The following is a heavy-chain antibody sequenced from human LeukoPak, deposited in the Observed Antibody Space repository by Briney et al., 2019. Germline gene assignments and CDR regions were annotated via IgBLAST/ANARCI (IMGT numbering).Heavy chain of an antibody. CDR1: GYTSTGYY. D-gene: IGHD3-10*01. CDR3: ARDPGSLREYYFDY. Sequence: ASVKVSCKASGYTSTGYYMHWVRQAPGQGLEWMGGIIPIFGTAYYAQKFQGRVTITADESTSIAYMELSSLRSEDTAVYYCARDPGSLREYYFDYWGQGTLVTVSS. CDR2: IIPIFGTA. V-gene: IGHV1-69*13. J-gene: IGHJ4*02.